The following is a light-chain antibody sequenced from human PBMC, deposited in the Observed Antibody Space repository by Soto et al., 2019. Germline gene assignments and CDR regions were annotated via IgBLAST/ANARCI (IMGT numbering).Light chain of an antibody. CDR3: SSYTSNSNVVV. CDR2: EVS. J-gene: IGLJ2*01. V-gene: IGLV2-14*01. CDR1: SSDVGGYNY. Sequence: QSVLTQPASVSGSPGQSITISCTGTSSDVGGYNYVSWYQQHPGKAPKLMIYEVSNRPSGVSNRFSGSKSGNTASLTISGLQAEDEADYYCSSYTSNSNVVVFGGGTKLTVL.